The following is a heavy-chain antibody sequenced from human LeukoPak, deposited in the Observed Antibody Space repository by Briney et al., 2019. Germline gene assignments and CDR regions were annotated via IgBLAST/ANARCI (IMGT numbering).Heavy chain of an antibody. CDR3: ARSNLNDLLAFDI. CDR2: SNHSATT. CDR1: GASFSGYY. Sequence: SETLSLTCAVYGASFSGYYWSWIRQPPGKGLERMGESNHSATTNYSASVKSRVTILVDKSKNQFSLKLSSVTSADTAVYYCARSNLNDLLAFDIWGQGTMVTVSS. V-gene: IGHV4-34*01. D-gene: IGHD1-1*01. J-gene: IGHJ3*02.